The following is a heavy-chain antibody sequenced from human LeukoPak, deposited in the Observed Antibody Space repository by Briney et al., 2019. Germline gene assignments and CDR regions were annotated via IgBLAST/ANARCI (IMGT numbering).Heavy chain of an antibody. CDR1: GGTFSSYA. J-gene: IGHJ4*02. CDR2: IIPIFGTA. CDR3: ARVAPENPASTLYFDY. V-gene: IGHV1-69*13. D-gene: IGHD1-14*01. Sequence: GASVKVSCKASGGTFSSYAISWVRQAPGQGLEWMGGIIPIFGTANYAQKFQGRVTITADESTSTAYMELSSLRSEDTAVYYCARVAPENPASTLYFDYWGQGTLVTVSS.